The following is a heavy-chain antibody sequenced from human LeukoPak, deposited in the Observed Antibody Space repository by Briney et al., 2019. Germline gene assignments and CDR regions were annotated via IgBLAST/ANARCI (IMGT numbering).Heavy chain of an antibody. Sequence: GGSLRLSCAASGFTFSSYAMSWVRQAPGKGLEWVSAISGSGGSTYYADSVKGRFTISRDNSKNTLYLQMNSLRAEDTAVYYCAKPYDSSGYYYVRAYCFDYWGQGTLVTVSS. D-gene: IGHD3-22*01. J-gene: IGHJ4*02. CDR3: AKPYDSSGYYYVRAYCFDY. V-gene: IGHV3-23*01. CDR2: ISGSGGST. CDR1: GFTFSSYA.